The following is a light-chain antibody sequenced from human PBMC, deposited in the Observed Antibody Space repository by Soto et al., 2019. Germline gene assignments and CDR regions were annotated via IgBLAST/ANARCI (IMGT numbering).Light chain of an antibody. CDR3: QQYNNWPYT. CDR1: QSVSSN. V-gene: IGKV3-15*01. CDR2: AAS. J-gene: IGKJ2*01. Sequence: EIVMTQSPATLSVSPGERAALSCRASQSVSSNLAWYQQKPGQAPRPLFYAASTRATGIPARFSGGGSGTEFTLTIGSLQSEDFAVYYCQQYNNWPYTFGQGTKLEIK.